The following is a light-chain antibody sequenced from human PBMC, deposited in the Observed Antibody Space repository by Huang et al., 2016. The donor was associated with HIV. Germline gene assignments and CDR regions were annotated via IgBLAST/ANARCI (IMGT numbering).Light chain of an antibody. J-gene: IGKJ1*01. CDR3: QQYGSSPGT. CDR1: QSVNSGY. CDR2: GAS. V-gene: IGKV3-20*01. Sequence: EIVLTQSPGTLSLSPGERATLSCRASQSVNSGYLAWYQQKPGQAPRLLIYGASSRATGIPGRFSGSGSGTDFTLTISRLRPEDFAVYFCQQYGSSPGTFGQGTKVEMK.